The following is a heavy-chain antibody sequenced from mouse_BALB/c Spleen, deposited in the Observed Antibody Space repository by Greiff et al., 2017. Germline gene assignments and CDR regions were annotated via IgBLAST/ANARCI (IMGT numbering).Heavy chain of an antibody. CDR1: GYTFTSYW. V-gene: IGHV1S81*02. CDR3: ARYYYGYDYAMDY. J-gene: IGHJ4*01. Sequence: QVQLQQPGAELVKPGASVKLSCKASGYTFTSYWMHWVKQRPGQGLEWIGEINPSNGRTNYNEKFKSKATLTVDKSSSTAYMQLSSLTSEDSAVYYCARYYYGYDYAMDYWGQGTSVTVSS. D-gene: IGHD2-2*01. CDR2: INPSNGRT.